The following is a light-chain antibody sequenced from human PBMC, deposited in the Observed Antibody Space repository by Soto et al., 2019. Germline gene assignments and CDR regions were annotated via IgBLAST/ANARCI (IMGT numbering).Light chain of an antibody. CDR2: GNS. CDR3: QSYDSSPSVV. V-gene: IGLV1-40*01. CDR1: SCNIGAGYD. J-gene: IGLJ2*01. Sequence: QSVLTQPPSVSGAPGQRVTISCTGSSCNIGAGYDVHWYQQLPGTAPKLLIYGNSNRPSGVPDRFSGSKSGTSASLAITGLQAEDEADYYCQSYDSSPSVVFGGGTKVTVL.